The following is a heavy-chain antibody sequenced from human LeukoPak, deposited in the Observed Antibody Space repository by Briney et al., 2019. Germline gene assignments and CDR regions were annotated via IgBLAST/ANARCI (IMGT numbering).Heavy chain of an antibody. Sequence: TGGSLGLSCAASGFTVSSNYMSWVRQAPGKGLEWVAVISNDGTNEYYADSMKGRFTISRDNSKNTLYLQMNSLTGGDTAVYYCAVDYGDYIDAFDIWGQGTMVTVSS. D-gene: IGHD4-17*01. CDR2: ISNDGTNE. CDR3: AVDYGDYIDAFDI. J-gene: IGHJ3*02. CDR1: GFTVSSNY. V-gene: IGHV3-30*03.